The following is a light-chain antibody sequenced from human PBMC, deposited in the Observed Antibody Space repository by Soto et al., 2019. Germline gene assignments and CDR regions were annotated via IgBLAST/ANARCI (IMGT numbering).Light chain of an antibody. Sequence: DIQMTQSPSSLSASVGDRVTITCRASQSISSYLNRYQQKPGKAPKLLIYAASTLQSRVTSRFSGSGFGTVFTFTIICLQSEDFATYYRQQYYSYPRTFGQGTKVDIK. J-gene: IGKJ1*01. CDR1: QSISSY. CDR3: QQYYSYPRT. V-gene: IGKV1-39*01. CDR2: AAS.